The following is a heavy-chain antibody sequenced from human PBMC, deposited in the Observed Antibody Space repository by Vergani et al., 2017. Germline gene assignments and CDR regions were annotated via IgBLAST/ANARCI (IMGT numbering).Heavy chain of an antibody. V-gene: IGHV1-18*01. CDR3: ARDPRGYGGDPEVYYYGMDV. D-gene: IGHD2-21*02. Sequence: QVQLVQSGAELKKPGASVSVSCKGSSHTFQTYGISWVRQAPGKGLEWMAWIRPYTGHTIYAQKFQDRVTMTADTSTNTAYMELRSLRSDDTAVYFCARDPRGYGGDPEVYYYGMDVLGQGTTVTVSS. CDR1: SHTFQTYG. J-gene: IGHJ6*02. CDR2: IRPYTGHT.